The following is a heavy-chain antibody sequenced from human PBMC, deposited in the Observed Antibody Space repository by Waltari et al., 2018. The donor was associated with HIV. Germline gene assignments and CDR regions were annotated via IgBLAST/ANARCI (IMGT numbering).Heavy chain of an antibody. D-gene: IGHD3-16*01. V-gene: IGHV1-2*02. CDR3: ARDEAQVLRAMGY. CDR1: GYTFTGYY. J-gene: IGHJ4*02. Sequence: QVQLVQSGAEVKKPGASVKVSCKASGYTFTGYYMHWVRQAPGQGLEWMGWINPNRGGTNSAQKLQGRVTMTRDTSISTAYMELSRLRSDDTAVYYCARDEAQVLRAMGYWGQGTLVTVSS. CDR2: INPNRGGT.